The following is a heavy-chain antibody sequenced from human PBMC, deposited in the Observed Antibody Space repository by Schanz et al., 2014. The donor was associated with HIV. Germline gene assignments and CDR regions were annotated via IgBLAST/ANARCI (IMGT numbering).Heavy chain of an antibody. CDR3: AKMARSVAANTNFDY. D-gene: IGHD6-19*01. J-gene: IGHJ4*02. CDR1: GFTFNNYA. V-gene: IGHV3-23*01. CDR2: ISESGGRS. Sequence: EVQLLDSGGGLVQPGGSLRLSCVASGFTFNNYAMTWVRQAPGKGLEWVSSISESGGRSYYADSVNGRFTISRDNSKNTLYLQMNSLRPEDTAVYYCAKMARSVAANTNFDYWGQGTLVTVSS.